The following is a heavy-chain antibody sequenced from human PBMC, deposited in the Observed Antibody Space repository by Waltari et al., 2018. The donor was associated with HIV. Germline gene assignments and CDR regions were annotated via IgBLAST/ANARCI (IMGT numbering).Heavy chain of an antibody. CDR1: GFPFDAFA. CDR2: ISWNSGRI. D-gene: IGHD6-19*01. CDR3: AKAISRIGVTEYYFDY. J-gene: IGHJ4*02. V-gene: IGHV3-9*01. Sequence: EVHLVESGGGLVQPGSYLRLSCAASGFPFDAFALPWVRQAPGKGLEWVSGISWNSGRIGYADSVKGRFTISRDNAKNSLYLQMNSLRFEDTALYYCAKAISRIGVTEYYFDYWGQGTLVTVSS.